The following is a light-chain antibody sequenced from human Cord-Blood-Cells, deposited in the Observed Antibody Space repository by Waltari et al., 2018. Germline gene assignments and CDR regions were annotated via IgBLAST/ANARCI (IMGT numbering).Light chain of an antibody. Sequence: DIQMTQSPSSLSASVGDRVTITCRASQSISSYLNWYQQKPGKAPKLLIYAGSSLQSGVPSRFSGSGSGTDFTLTISSLQTEDSATYYCQQSYSTPYTFGQGTKLEIK. CDR1: QSISSY. V-gene: IGKV1-39*01. CDR2: AGS. CDR3: QQSYSTPYT. J-gene: IGKJ2*01.